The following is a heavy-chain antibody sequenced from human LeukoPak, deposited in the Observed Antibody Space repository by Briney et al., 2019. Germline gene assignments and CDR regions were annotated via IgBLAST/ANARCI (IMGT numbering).Heavy chain of an antibody. J-gene: IGHJ3*02. CDR2: LKSKTDGGTT. Sequence: NPGGSLRLSCAASGFTFSEAWMNWVRQAPGKGLEWVGRLKSKTDGGTTDYAAPVKGRFTISRDDSKNTLYLQMSSLKTEDTAVYFCTTLYGSDIWGQGTMVTVSS. CDR3: TTLYGSDI. D-gene: IGHD2/OR15-2a*01. V-gene: IGHV3-15*01. CDR1: GFTFSEAW.